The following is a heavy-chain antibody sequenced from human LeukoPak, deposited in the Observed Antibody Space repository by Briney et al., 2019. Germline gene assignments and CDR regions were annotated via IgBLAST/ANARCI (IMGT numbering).Heavy chain of an antibody. V-gene: IGHV4-4*07. CDR2: IYTSGST. CDR1: GGSISSYY. CDR3: ARQRHWFDP. J-gene: IGHJ5*02. Sequence: PSETLSLTCTVSGGSISSYYWSWVRQPAGKGLEWIGRIYTSGSTNYNPSLKSRVTMSVDTSKSQLCLKLSSVTAADAAVYYCARQRHWFDPGGQGTVVTVSS.